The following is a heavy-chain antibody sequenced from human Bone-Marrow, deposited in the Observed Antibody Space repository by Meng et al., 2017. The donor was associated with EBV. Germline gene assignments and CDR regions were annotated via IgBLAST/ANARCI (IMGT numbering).Heavy chain of an antibody. CDR1: GGTFSSYA. J-gene: IGHJ4*02. CDR3: ASESGRGYTPDY. V-gene: IGHV1-69*01. Sequence: QEQLVTAAEEVKNPGFSVKVSCKTSGGTFSSYAISWVRQAPGQGLEGMGGLIPMFGAPNYEQNSQDRVTITADESTSTHYMDLTNLRSEDTAVYYCASESGRGYTPDYWGQGTLVTVSS. D-gene: IGHD5-12*01. CDR2: LIPMFGAP.